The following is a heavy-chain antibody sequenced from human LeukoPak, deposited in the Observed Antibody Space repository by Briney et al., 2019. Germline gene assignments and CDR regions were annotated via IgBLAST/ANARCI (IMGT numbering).Heavy chain of an antibody. CDR2: IKQDGSEK. Sequence: GGSLRLSCAASGFTFSSYWMSWVRQAPGKGLEWVANIKQDGSEKYYVDSVKGRFTISRDNAKNSLYLQMNSLRAEDTAVYYCARGGADYYGSGSYPIDYWGQGTLVTVSS. D-gene: IGHD3-10*01. J-gene: IGHJ4*02. CDR1: GFTFSSYW. CDR3: ARGGADYYGSGSYPIDY. V-gene: IGHV3-7*01.